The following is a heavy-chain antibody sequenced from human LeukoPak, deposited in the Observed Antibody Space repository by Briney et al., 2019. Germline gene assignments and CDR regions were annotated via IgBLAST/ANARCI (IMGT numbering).Heavy chain of an antibody. CDR3: ARDHGSSGWYETVDY. CDR2: IKQDGNQK. CDR1: GFSFSTYW. V-gene: IGHV3-7*01. Sequence: GGSLRLSCAASGFSFSTYWMSWVRQAPGKGLEWVANIKQDGNQKYYVDSVKGRFTISRDNAKASVYLQMNSLRAEDTAVYYCARDHGSSGWYETVDYWGQGTLVTVSS. D-gene: IGHD6-19*01. J-gene: IGHJ4*02.